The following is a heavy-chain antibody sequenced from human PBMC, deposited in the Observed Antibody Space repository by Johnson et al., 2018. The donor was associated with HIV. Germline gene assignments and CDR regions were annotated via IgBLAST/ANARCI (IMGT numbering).Heavy chain of an antibody. CDR2: ISGSGGST. D-gene: IGHD3-9*01. Sequence: VQLVESGGGLVQTGGSLRLSCAASGFTFSSYAMSWVRQAPGKGLEWVSAISGSGGSTYYADSVKGRFTISRDNSKNTLYLQMNSLRAEDTAVYYCASVYYDILTGYYYDAFDIWGQGTMVTVSS. J-gene: IGHJ3*02. V-gene: IGHV3-23*04. CDR1: GFTFSSYA. CDR3: ASVYYDILTGYYYDAFDI.